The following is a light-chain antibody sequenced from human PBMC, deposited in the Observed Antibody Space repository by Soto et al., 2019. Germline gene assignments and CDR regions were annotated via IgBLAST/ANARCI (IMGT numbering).Light chain of an antibody. CDR2: DAS. V-gene: IGKV1-33*01. CDR1: QDISNS. CDR3: QQYDNLSSLT. J-gene: IGKJ4*01. Sequence: DIQMTQSPSSLSASVGDRVTITCQASQDISNSLNWYQQKPGKAPKLLIYDASNLQTGVPSRFSGSGSDTAFTITISSLQTEDIATYYCQQYDNLSSLTFGGGTKVEIK.